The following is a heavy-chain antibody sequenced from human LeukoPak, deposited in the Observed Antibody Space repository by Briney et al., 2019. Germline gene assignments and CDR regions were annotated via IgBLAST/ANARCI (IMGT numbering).Heavy chain of an antibody. CDR1: GGSMTTYA. V-gene: IGHV4-4*07. CDR2: FYSSGTN. CDR3: ARDEPGYFHT. J-gene: IGHJ5*02. D-gene: IGHD1-1*01. Sequence: SETLSLTCAVSGGSMTTYAWSWIRQSAGKGLEWIGRFYSSGTNYYNPSLKSRVSMPLDTFKKEASLGMRSVTAADTAVYYCARDEPGYFHTWGQGILVTVSS.